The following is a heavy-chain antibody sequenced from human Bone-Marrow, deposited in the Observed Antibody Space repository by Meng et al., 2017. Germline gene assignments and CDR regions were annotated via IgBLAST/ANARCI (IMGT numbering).Heavy chain of an antibody. Sequence: ESLKISCTVSGGSISSSSYYWGWIRQPPGKGLEWIGSIYYSGSTYYNPSLKSRVTISVDTSKNQFSLKLSSVTAADTAVYYCAREEIAAPWTHDAFDIWGQGTMVTVSS. J-gene: IGHJ3*02. CDR2: IYYSGST. CDR1: GGSISSSSYY. V-gene: IGHV4-39*07. D-gene: IGHD6-13*01. CDR3: AREEIAAPWTHDAFDI.